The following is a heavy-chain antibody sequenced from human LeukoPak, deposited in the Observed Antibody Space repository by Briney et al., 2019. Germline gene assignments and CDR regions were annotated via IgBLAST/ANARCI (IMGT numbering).Heavy chain of an antibody. D-gene: IGHD1-26*01. CDR1: GGSFSGYY. CDR3: AIAFPLKGGGSYADY. CDR2: INHSGST. J-gene: IGHJ4*02. Sequence: PSETLSLTCAVYGGSFSGYYWSWIRQPPGKGLEWIGEINHSGSTNYNPSLKSRVTISVDTSKNQFSLKLSSVTAADTAVYYCAIAFPLKGGGSYADYWGQGTLVTVSS. V-gene: IGHV4-34*01.